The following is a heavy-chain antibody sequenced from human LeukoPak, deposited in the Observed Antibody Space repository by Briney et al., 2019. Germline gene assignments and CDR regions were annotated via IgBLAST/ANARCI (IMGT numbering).Heavy chain of an antibody. Sequence: KPSETLSLICTVSGGSIGNDYWTWIRQPPGEALEWIGDIYHTGITNYNPSLKSRVAISVDTSKNQFSLRLNSVTAADTALYYCARDEPRGAWVYWGQGALVTVSS. CDR1: GGSIGNDY. CDR2: IYHTGIT. CDR3: ARDEPRGAWVY. J-gene: IGHJ4*02. D-gene: IGHD1-14*01. V-gene: IGHV4-59*01.